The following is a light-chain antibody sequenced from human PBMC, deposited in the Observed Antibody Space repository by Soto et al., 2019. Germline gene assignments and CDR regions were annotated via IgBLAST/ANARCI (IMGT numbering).Light chain of an antibody. CDR3: SSYTSSXTLV. CDR2: DVS. CDR1: SSDVGGYNY. J-gene: IGLJ1*01. V-gene: IGLV2-14*01. Sequence: QSALTQPASVSGSPGQSITISCTGTSSDVGGYNYVSWYQQHPGKAPKLMIYDVSNRPSGVSNRFSGSKSGNTASLTISGLQAEDEADYYCSSYTSSXTLVFGTGTKVTVL.